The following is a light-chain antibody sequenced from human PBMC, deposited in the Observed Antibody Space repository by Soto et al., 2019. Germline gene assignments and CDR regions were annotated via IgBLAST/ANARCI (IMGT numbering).Light chain of an antibody. CDR1: QSVRDN. J-gene: IGKJ2*01. CDR2: GAS. V-gene: IGKV3-15*01. CDR3: QQHTDWPPST. Sequence: ETLLTQSPATLSVSPGERATLSCRASQSVRDNLACYQQKPGQAPRPLIYGASTRAPGIPDRFSGSGFGTEFSLTLSSLQSEDFAVYYCQQHTDWPPSTFGQGTKLEIK.